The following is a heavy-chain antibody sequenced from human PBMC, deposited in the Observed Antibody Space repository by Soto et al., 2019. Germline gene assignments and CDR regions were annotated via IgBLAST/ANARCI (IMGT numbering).Heavy chain of an antibody. Sequence: QVQLVESGGGVVQPGRSLRLSCAASGFTFSSYGMHWVRQAPGKGLEWVAVISYDGSNKYYADSVKGRFTISRDNSKNTLYLQMNSLRAEDTAVYYCAKDQLSGLSGSYFEYYYYGMDVWGQGTTVTVSS. CDR2: ISYDGSNK. V-gene: IGHV3-30*18. CDR3: AKDQLSGLSGSYFEYYYYGMDV. D-gene: IGHD1-26*01. CDR1: GFTFSSYG. J-gene: IGHJ6*02.